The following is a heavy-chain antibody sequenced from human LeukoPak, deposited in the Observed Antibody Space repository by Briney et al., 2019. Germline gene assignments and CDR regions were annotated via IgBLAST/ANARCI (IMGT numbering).Heavy chain of an antibody. Sequence: ASVKVSCKASGYTFTSYDINWVRQATGQGLEWMGWMNPNSGNTGYAQKFQGRVTMTRNTSISTAYMELSSLRSEDTAVYYCARLRSSSGWYSYYYYGMDVWGQGTTVTVSS. CDR1: GYTFTSYD. D-gene: IGHD6-19*01. CDR3: ARLRSSSGWYSYYYYGMDV. J-gene: IGHJ6*02. CDR2: MNPNSGNT. V-gene: IGHV1-8*01.